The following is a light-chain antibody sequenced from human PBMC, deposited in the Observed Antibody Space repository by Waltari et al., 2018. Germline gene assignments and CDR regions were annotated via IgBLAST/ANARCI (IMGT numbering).Light chain of an antibody. CDR1: QSVSRA. CDR3: QHYVRLPAT. Sequence: IVLTQSPGRLSSSPGERVTLSCRASQSVSRALAWYQQKPGQAPRLLIFGASNRATGIPDRFSGSWSETDFSLTISRLEPEDFAVYYCQHYVRLPATFGRGTKVEIK. J-gene: IGKJ1*01. V-gene: IGKV3-20*01. CDR2: GAS.